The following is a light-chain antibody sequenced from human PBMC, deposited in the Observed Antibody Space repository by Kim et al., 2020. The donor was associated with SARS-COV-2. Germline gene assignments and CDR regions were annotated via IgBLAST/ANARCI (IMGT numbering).Light chain of an antibody. Sequence: DIQMTQSPSSLSASVGDRVTITCRASQSISSFLNWYQQKPGRAPKLLIYAASTLLSGVPSRFSGSGSGTDFSLTISSLQPEDFATYYCQRTSGTPPWAFSQVTKVDI. CDR3: QRTSGTPPWA. J-gene: IGKJ1*01. CDR2: AAS. V-gene: IGKV1-39*01. CDR1: QSISSF.